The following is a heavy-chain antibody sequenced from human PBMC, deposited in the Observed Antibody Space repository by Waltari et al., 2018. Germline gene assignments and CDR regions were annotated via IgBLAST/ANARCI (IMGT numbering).Heavy chain of an antibody. CDR2: IGHDDSNA. CDR3: ARDAFVYHREMGFDS. J-gene: IGHJ4*02. Sequence: QVHLVQSGGGVVQPGRSLRLSCSASGFHFSSHSMHWIGQRRGMGRAGLAVIGHDDSNAYSKALAEGRFTISRDNSKNTGCLEMNRLRPEDTAVYYWARDAFVYHREMGFDSWGQGIPVAVSS. CDR1: GFHFSSHS. D-gene: IGHD2-2*01. V-gene: IGHV3-33*01.